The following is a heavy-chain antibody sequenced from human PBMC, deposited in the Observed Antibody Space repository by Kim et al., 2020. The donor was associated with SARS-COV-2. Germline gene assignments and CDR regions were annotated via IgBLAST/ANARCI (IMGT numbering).Heavy chain of an antibody. D-gene: IGHD6-19*01. CDR1: GFTFNSHG. Sequence: GGSLRLSCAASGFTFNSHGMHWVRQAPGKGLEWVTVTSYDGSNKFYADSVRGRFTISRDNSKNTLYLEMNSLRTEDTAVYYCARSPYTSGWYYFDYWGQGTLVTVSS. CDR3: ARSPYTSGWYYFDY. J-gene: IGHJ4*02. V-gene: IGHV3-30*03. CDR2: TSYDGSNK.